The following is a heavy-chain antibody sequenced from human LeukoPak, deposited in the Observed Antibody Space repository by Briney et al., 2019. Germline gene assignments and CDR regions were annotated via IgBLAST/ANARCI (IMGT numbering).Heavy chain of an antibody. CDR3: AKDQTWAAASYYFDY. J-gene: IGHJ4*02. V-gene: IGHV3-30*18. CDR1: TFTFSSYG. D-gene: IGHD6-13*01. Sequence: GGSLRLSCAASTFTFSSYGMHWVRQAPGKGLEWVAVLSYDGKGRYYADSVKGRFTISRDNSKNTLYLQMNSLRTEDTAVYYCAKDQTWAAASYYFDYWGQGTLVTVSS. CDR2: LSYDGKGR.